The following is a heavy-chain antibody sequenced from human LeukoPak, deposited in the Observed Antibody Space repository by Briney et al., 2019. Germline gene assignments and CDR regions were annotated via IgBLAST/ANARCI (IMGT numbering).Heavy chain of an antibody. Sequence: SETLSLTCTVSGGSISSYYWSWIRQPPGKGLEWIGYIYYSGSTNYNPSLKSRVTISVDTSKNQFSLKLSSVTAADTAVYYCARHRGCSGGTCYPGALDYWGQGTLVTVSS. D-gene: IGHD2-15*01. J-gene: IGHJ4*02. CDR3: ARHRGCSGGTCYPGALDY. CDR2: IYYSGST. CDR1: GGSISSYY. V-gene: IGHV4-59*08.